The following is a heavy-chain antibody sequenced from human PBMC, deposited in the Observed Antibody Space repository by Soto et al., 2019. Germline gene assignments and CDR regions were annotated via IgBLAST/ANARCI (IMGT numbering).Heavy chain of an antibody. Sequence: SQTLSLTCAISGDSVSSNSATWIWIRQSPSRGLEWLGRTYYRSKWYNDYGVSVKSRITINPDTSKNQFSLQLNSVTPEDTAVYYCARRAEDAFDIWGQGTMVTVSS. CDR3: ARRAEDAFDI. J-gene: IGHJ3*02. CDR1: GDSVSSNSAT. V-gene: IGHV6-1*01. CDR2: TYYRSKWYN.